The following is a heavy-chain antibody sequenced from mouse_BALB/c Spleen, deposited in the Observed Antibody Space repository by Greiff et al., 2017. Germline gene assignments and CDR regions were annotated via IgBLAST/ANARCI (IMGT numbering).Heavy chain of an antibody. J-gene: IGHJ1*01. Sequence: EVQLVESGGGLVQPGGSRKLSCAASGFTFSSFGMHWVRQAPEKGLEWVAYISSGSSTIYYADTVKGRFTISRDNPKNTLFLQMTSLRSEDTAMYYCARSGAYYYGSSYGYFDVWGAGTTVTVSS. V-gene: IGHV5-17*02. CDR2: ISSGSSTI. CDR1: GFTFSSFG. D-gene: IGHD1-1*01. CDR3: ARSGAYYYGSSYGYFDV.